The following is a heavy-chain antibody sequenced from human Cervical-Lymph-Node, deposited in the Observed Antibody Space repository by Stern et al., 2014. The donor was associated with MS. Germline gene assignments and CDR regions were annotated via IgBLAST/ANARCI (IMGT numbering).Heavy chain of an antibody. CDR1: GYIFTDYY. CDR3: ARGSGTAYDLRGDY. D-gene: IGHD3-3*01. J-gene: IGHJ4*01. V-gene: IGHV1-2*02. Sequence: QVQLVQSGAEARAPGASMKVSCKASGYIFTDYYLHWVRQAPGQGLEWLGWINPNSGGTNYAQNFQGRVTMTRDTSISTAYMELRWLGSVDTAVYYCARGSGTAYDLRGDYWGQGTLVTVSS. CDR2: INPNSGGT.